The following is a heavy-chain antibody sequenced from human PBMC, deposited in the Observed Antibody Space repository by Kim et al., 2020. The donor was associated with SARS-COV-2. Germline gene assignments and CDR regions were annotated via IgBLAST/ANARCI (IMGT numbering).Heavy chain of an antibody. Sequence: ASVKVSCKASGYTFTSYGISWVRQAPGQGLEWMGWISAYNGNTNYAQKLQDRVTITTDTSTSTAYMELRSLRSDDTAVYYCARALRYCTNGVCRWYFDLWGRGTLVTVSS. D-gene: IGHD2-8*01. CDR1: GYTFTSYG. CDR3: ARALRYCTNGVCRWYFDL. J-gene: IGHJ2*01. CDR2: ISAYNGNT. V-gene: IGHV1-18*01.